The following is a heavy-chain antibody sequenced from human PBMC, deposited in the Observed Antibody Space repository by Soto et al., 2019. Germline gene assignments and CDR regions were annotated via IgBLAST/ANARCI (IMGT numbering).Heavy chain of an antibody. CDR3: ARTQYQLLYCLDY. CDR1: GGSISSGDYY. J-gene: IGHJ4*02. V-gene: IGHV4-30-4*01. Sequence: PSETLSLTCTVSGGSISSGDYYWSWIRQPPGKGLEWIGYIYYSGSTYYNPSLKGRVTIPVDTSKNQFSLKLSSVTAADTAVYYCARTQYQLLYCLDYWGQGTLVTVSS. D-gene: IGHD2-2*02. CDR2: IYYSGST.